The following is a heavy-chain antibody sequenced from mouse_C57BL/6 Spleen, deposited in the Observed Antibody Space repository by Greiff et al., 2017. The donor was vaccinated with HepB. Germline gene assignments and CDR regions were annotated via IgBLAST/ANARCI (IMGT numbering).Heavy chain of an antibody. V-gene: IGHV1-53*01. J-gene: IGHJ3*01. D-gene: IGHD1-1*01. Sequence: QVQLQQPGPELVKPGASVKLSCKASGYTFTSYWMHWVKQRPGQGLEWIGNINPSNGGTNYNEKFKSKATLTVDKSSSTAYMQLSSLTSEDSAVYYCARSSTTVVEPFAYWGQGTLVTVSA. CDR2: INPSNGGT. CDR1: GYTFTSYW. CDR3: ARSSTTVVEPFAY.